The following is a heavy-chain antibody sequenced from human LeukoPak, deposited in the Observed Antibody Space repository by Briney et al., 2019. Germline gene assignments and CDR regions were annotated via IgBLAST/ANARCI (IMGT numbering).Heavy chain of an antibody. CDR1: EFTFSSYA. J-gene: IGHJ4*02. V-gene: IGHV3-64*04. Sequence: GGSLRLSCSASEFTFSSYAMHWVRQAPGKGLEHVSAISSNGGSTYYADSVKGRFTISRDNAKNSLYLQMNSLRDEDTAVYYCARGGLAYCGGDCYAIRSNWGQGTLVTVSS. D-gene: IGHD2-21*02. CDR2: ISSNGGST. CDR3: ARGGLAYCGGDCYAIRSN.